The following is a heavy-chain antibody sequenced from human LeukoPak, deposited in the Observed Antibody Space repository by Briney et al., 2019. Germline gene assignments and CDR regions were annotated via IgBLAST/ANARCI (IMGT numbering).Heavy chain of an antibody. CDR2: ISQDGRTK. CDR3: ARENWSNDY. CDR1: GFTFTTYY. V-gene: IGHV3-7*01. J-gene: IGHJ4*02. Sequence: GGSLRLSCAASGFTFTTYYMTWVRQAPGKGLEWLANISQDGRTKYYADSVQGRFAISRDNAINSVFLQMNSVRAEDTAVHYCARENWSNDYWGQGTLVTVSS. D-gene: IGHD1-1*01.